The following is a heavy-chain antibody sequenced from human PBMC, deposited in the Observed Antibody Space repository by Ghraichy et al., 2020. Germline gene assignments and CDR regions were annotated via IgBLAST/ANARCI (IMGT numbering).Heavy chain of an antibody. Sequence: ESLNISCTVSGGSISSYYWSWIRQPPGKGLEWIGYIYYSGSTNYNPSLKSRVTISVDTSKNQFSLKLSSVTAADTAVYYCARDPYGDYGFDYWGQGTLVTVSS. J-gene: IGHJ4*02. CDR3: ARDPYGDYGFDY. V-gene: IGHV4-59*01. CDR2: IYYSGST. D-gene: IGHD4-17*01. CDR1: GGSISSYY.